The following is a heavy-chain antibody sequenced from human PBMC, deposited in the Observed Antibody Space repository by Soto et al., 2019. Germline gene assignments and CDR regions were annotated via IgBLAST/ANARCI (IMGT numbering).Heavy chain of an antibody. J-gene: IGHJ6*02. CDR1: GFTFSSYG. Sequence: QVQLVESGGGVVQPGRSLRLSCAASGFTFSSYGMHWVRQAPGKGLEWVAVISYDGSNKYYADSVKGRFTISRDNSKNTLYLQMNSLIAEDTAVYYCAKARGIAVAGYYYYGMDVWGQGTTVTVSS. D-gene: IGHD6-19*01. CDR2: ISYDGSNK. V-gene: IGHV3-30*18. CDR3: AKARGIAVAGYYYYGMDV.